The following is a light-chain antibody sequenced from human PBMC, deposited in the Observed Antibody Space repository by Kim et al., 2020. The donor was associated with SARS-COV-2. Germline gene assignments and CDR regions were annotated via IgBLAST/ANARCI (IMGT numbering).Light chain of an antibody. CDR3: SSYAGSSWV. V-gene: IGLV2-8*01. Sequence: PGQSVTTSCTGTSGDVGGYNSVSWYQQHPGKAPKLMIYEVSKRPSGVPDRFSGSKSGNTASLTVSGLQAEDEADYYCSSYAGSSWVFGGGTQLTVL. CDR1: SGDVGGYNS. CDR2: EVS. J-gene: IGLJ3*02.